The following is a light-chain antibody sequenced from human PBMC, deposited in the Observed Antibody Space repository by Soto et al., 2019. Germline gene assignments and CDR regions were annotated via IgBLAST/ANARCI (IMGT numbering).Light chain of an antibody. CDR1: SSDVGGYNY. CDR3: SSYAGSDNLV. J-gene: IGLJ2*01. V-gene: IGLV2-8*01. Sequence: QSALTQPPSASGSPGQSVTISCTGTSSDVGGYNYVSWYQQLPGKAPKLMIYEVSKRPSGVPDRFSGSKSGTTASLTVSGLQAEDEADYYCSSYAGSDNLVFGGGTKLTV. CDR2: EVS.